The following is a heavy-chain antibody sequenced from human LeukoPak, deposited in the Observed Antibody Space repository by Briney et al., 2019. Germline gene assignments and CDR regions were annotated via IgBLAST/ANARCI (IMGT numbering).Heavy chain of an antibody. Sequence: SQTLSLTCTVSGGSISSGGYYWSWIRQPPGKGLEWIGYIYHSGSTYYNPSLKSRVTISVDRSKNQFSLKLSSVTAADTAVYYCARYAISGYDFDYWGQGTLVTVSS. CDR2: IYHSGST. V-gene: IGHV4-30-2*01. D-gene: IGHD5-12*01. CDR1: GGSISSGGYY. J-gene: IGHJ4*02. CDR3: ARYAISGYDFDY.